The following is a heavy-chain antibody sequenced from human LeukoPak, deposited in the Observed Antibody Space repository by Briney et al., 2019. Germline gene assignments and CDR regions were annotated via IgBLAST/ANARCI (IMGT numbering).Heavy chain of an antibody. CDR3: AADRFGSSSTRVGLDY. D-gene: IGHD6-6*01. J-gene: IGHJ4*02. V-gene: IGHV3-13*01. Sequence: PGGSLRLSCAASGFTFSSYDFHWVRQAPGYGLEWVSGIGTIGDTYYLGSVKGRFTISRDNSKNTLYLQMNSLKTEDTAVYYCAADRFGSSSTRVGLDYWGQGTLVTVSS. CDR2: IGTIGDT. CDR1: GFTFSSYD.